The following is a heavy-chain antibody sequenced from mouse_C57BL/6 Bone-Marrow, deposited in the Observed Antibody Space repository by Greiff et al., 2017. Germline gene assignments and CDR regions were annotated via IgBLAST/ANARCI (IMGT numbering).Heavy chain of an antibody. CDR1: GYTFTGYW. J-gene: IGHJ2*01. Sequence: QVQLQQSGAELMKPGASVKLSCKATGYTFTGYWIEWVKQRPGHGLEWIGEILPGSGSTTYNEKFKGKATFTADTSSNTAYMQLSSLTTEDSAIYYCARGRTGPYYFDYWGQGTTLTVSS. V-gene: IGHV1-9*01. CDR2: ILPGSGST. D-gene: IGHD4-1*01. CDR3: ARGRTGPYYFDY.